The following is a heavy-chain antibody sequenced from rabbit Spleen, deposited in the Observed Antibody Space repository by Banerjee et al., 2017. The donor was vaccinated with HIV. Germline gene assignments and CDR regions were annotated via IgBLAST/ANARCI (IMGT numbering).Heavy chain of an antibody. V-gene: IGHV1S40*01. Sequence: QSLEESGGDLVKPGASLTLTCTASGFSFSSTYYMFWVRQAPGKGLEWIACIDTASSGSAYYASWAKGRFTGSKTSSTAVTLQMTSLTAADTAAYFCGRDDAGSGAYYHFWGPGPLVTVS. CDR2: IDTASSGSA. D-gene: IGHD4-2*01. J-gene: IGHJ4*01. CDR1: GFSFSSTYY. CDR3: GRDDAGSGAYYHF.